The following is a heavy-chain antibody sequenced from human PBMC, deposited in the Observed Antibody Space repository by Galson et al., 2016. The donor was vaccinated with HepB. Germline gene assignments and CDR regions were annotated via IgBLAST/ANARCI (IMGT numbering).Heavy chain of an antibody. CDR2: ISSSSNYR. Sequence: SLRLSCAASGFTFRTYLMHWVRQAPGKGLEWVSSISSSSNYRYYADSLKGRFTVSRDNAKNSLFLQMNSLRADDTAVYFCVREKAAAATTFEYWGQGSLVIVSS. CDR1: GFTFRTYL. CDR3: VREKAAAATTFEY. V-gene: IGHV3-21*01. J-gene: IGHJ4*02. D-gene: IGHD6-13*01.